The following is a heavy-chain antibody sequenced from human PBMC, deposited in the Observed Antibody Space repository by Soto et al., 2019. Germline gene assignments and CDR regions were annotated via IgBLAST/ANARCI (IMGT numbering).Heavy chain of an antibody. D-gene: IGHD4-17*01. CDR2: INHSGST. J-gene: IGHJ4*02. V-gene: IGHV4-34*01. CDR3: ARAIGMTTVTKGPDY. Sequence: SETLSLTCAVYGGSFSGYYWSWIRQPPGKGLEWIGEINHSGSTNYNPSLKSRVTISVDTSKNQFSLKLSSVTAADTAVYYCARAIGMTTVTKGPDYWGQGTLVTVSS. CDR1: GGSFSGYY.